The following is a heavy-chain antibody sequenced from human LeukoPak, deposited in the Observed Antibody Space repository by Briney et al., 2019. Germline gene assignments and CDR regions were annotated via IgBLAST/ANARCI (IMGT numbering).Heavy chain of an antibody. V-gene: IGHV7-4-1*02. D-gene: IGHD6-6*01. CDR1: GYTFSSYA. J-gene: IGHJ4*02. CDR3: AKEGSGSSLEY. Sequence: ASVKVSCKASGYTFSSYAMNWVRQAPGQGLEWMGWINPNTGNPTYAQGFAGRFVFSLDTSVSTTYLQISSLKAEDTAMYYCAKEGSGSSLEYWGQGTLVTVSS. CDR2: INPNTGNP.